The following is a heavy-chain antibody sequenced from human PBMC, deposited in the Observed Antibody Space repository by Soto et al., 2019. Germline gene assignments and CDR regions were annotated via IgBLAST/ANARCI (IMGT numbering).Heavy chain of an antibody. J-gene: IGHJ4*02. CDR2: IYHSGST. Sequence: QLQLQESGSGLVKPSQTLSLTCTVSGDSISNGPYSWSWIRQPPGKGLQWIGYIYHSGSTYYTPSLRGRFFMSADRSKNQFSLHLSSVTAADTAVYYCARRGSWGYYFDFWGQGALVTVAS. V-gene: IGHV4-30-2*01. D-gene: IGHD1-26*01. CDR1: GDSISNGPYS. CDR3: ARRGSWGYYFDF.